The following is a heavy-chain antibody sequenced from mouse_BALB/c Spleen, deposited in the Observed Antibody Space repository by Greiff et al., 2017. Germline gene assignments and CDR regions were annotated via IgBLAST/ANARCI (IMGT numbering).Heavy chain of an antibody. J-gene: IGHJ4*01. CDR2: IWAGGST. D-gene: IGHD1-1*01. CDR3: ARDQDYYYGSRSAMDY. Sequence: VQVVESGPGLVAPSQSLSITCTVSGFSLTSYGVHWVRQPPGKGLEWLGVIWAGGSTNYNSALMSRLSISKDNSKSQVFLKMNSLQTDDTAMYYCARDQDYYYGSRSAMDYWGQGTSVTVSS. CDR1: GFSLTSYG. V-gene: IGHV2-9*02.